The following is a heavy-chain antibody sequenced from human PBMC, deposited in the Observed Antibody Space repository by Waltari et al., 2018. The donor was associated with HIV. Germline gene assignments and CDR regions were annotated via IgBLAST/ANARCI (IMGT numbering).Heavy chain of an antibody. CDR3: VRSHCAVTSCGSIDY. CDR1: GYPFTTYG. CDR2: IGTYNGNA. V-gene: IGHV1-18*01. Sequence: QVQLVQSGAQVKKPGASVKVSCKASGYPFTTYGIPWVRQAPGQGLEWLGWIGTYNGNADFAPKTQVRIHLTIDTSTSTAYMELTSLRSDDTAVYYCVRSHCAVTSCGSIDYWGQGTLVTVSS. J-gene: IGHJ4*02. D-gene: IGHD4-17*01.